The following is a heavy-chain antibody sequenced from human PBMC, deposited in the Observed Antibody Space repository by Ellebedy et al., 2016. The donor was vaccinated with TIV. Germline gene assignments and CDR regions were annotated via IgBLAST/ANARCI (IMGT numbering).Heavy chain of an antibody. J-gene: IGHJ3*02. CDR1: GFTFATYA. CDR3: ARGGGERLRYAFDI. V-gene: IGHV3-23*01. D-gene: IGHD1-26*01. Sequence: GESLKISCEASGFTFATYAMTWVRQAPGKGLEWVSGLTGAGVGTYYADSVKGRVTISRDNAKNSLYLQMNSLRYEDTDVYYCARGGGERLRYAFDIWGHGTLVTVSS. CDR2: LTGAGVGT.